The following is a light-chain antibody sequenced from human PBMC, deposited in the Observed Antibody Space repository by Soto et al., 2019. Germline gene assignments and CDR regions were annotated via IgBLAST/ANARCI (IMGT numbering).Light chain of an antibody. CDR3: QQSYSTTWT. CDR2: DAS. V-gene: IGKV1-39*01. CDR1: QSIGVW. J-gene: IGKJ1*01. Sequence: DIQMTQSPSSLSASVEDRVTITCRASQSIGVWLAWYQQKPGRAPKLLIYDASTLQRGVPSRFSGSGSETDFTLTISSLQPEDFATYSCQQSYSTTWTFGQGTKVDNK.